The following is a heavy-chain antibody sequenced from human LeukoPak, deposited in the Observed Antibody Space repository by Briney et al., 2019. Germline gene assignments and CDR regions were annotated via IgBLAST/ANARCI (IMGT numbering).Heavy chain of an antibody. CDR1: GFTLSSFS. CDR3: ARRGTMVRGVITT. Sequence: GGSLRLSCAASGFTLSSFSMHWVRQSPGRGLEYVSAINYKGGTTYYADSVKGRFTISRDNSKNTLYLQMASLRGEDTAVYYCARRGTMVRGVITTWGQGTLVTVSS. D-gene: IGHD3-10*01. J-gene: IGHJ4*02. CDR2: INYKGGTT. V-gene: IGHV3-64*02.